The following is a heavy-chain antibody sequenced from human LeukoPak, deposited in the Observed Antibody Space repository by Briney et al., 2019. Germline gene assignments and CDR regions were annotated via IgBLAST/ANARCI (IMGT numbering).Heavy chain of an antibody. D-gene: IGHD1-20*01. V-gene: IGHV1-46*01. Sequence: ASVKVSCKASGYTFTGYYMHWVRQAPGQGLEWMGIINPSGGSTSYAQKFQGRVTMTRDTSTSTVYMELSSLRSEDTAVYYCARDSSGITGTTAVFGYWGQGTLVTVSS. J-gene: IGHJ4*02. CDR1: GYTFTGYY. CDR2: INPSGGST. CDR3: ARDSSGITGTTAVFGY.